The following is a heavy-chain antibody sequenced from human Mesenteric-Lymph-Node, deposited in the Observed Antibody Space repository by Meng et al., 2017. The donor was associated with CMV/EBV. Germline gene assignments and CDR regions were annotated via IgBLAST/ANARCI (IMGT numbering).Heavy chain of an antibody. CDR1: GYTFTSYG. J-gene: IGHJ5*02. Sequence: ASVKVSCKASGYTFTSYGINWVRQATGQGPEWMGWMNPYSGNTGYAQKFQGRVTMTRNTSISTAYMELTSLRSDDTAVYYCARGSQSGAIRWWGYNWFDPWGQGTLVTVSS. CDR2: MNPYSGNT. D-gene: IGHD2-2*02. CDR3: ARGSQSGAIRWWGYNWFDP. V-gene: IGHV1-8*02.